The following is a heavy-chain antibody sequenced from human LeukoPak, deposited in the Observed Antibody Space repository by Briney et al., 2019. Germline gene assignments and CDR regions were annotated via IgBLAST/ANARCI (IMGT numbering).Heavy chain of an antibody. J-gene: IGHJ4*02. V-gene: IGHV1-3*01. CDR1: GYTFTSYA. CDR3: ARDLHPWYYYDSSGYLDY. D-gene: IGHD3-22*01. Sequence: GASVKVSCKASGYTFTSYAMHWVRQAPGQRLEWMGWINAGNGNTKYSQKFQGRVTITRDTSASTAYMELSSLRSEDTAVYYCARDLHPWYYYDSSGYLDYWGQGTLVTVSS. CDR2: INAGNGNT.